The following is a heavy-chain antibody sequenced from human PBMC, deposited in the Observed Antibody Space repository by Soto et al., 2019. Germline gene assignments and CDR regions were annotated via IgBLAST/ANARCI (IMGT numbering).Heavy chain of an antibody. CDR2: MYYSGGT. CDR1: GGSISISSYY. V-gene: IGHV4-39*01. Sequence: QLQLQESGPGLVKPSETLSLTCSVSGGSISISSYYWGWVRQPPGKGLEWIASMYYSGGTYYNPSLKSRATISVAKSKNQFSLKLTSATAADTAVYYCARLDRFLEYFNHWGQGTLVTVSS. J-gene: IGHJ1*01. D-gene: IGHD3-3*01. CDR3: ARLDRFLEYFNH.